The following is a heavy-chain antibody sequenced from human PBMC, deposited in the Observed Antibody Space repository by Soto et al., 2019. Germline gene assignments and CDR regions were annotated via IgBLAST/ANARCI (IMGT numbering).Heavy chain of an antibody. V-gene: IGHV2-70*01. J-gene: IGHJ4*02. D-gene: IGHD3-22*01. CDR2: INWDDDE. Sequence: SGPTLVNPTHTLTLTCTFSGFSLSTNLMCVGWIRQPPGKALEWLALINWDDDEYYNKSLKTRITISKDTSKNQVALTLTNMDPVDTATYYGARIRDSRYRYFGSWGPGTLVTVSS. CDR3: ARIRDSRYRYFGS. CDR1: GFSLSTNLMC.